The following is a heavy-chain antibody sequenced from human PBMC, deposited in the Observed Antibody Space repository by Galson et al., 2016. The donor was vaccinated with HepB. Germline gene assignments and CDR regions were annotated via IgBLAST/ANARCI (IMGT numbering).Heavy chain of an antibody. CDR3: ARHLGSRSIAAYCGMDV. CDR2: IYPGASDT. D-gene: IGHD6-6*01. CDR1: GYSFTSYW. V-gene: IGHV5-51*01. Sequence: QSGAEVKKPGESLTISCKGSGYSFTSYWIGWVRQMPGKGLAWMGIIYPGASDTRYSPSFQGQVTISADKSIGTAYLQWSSLKASDTAMYYCARHLGSRSIAAYCGMDVWGQGTTVTVSS. J-gene: IGHJ6*02.